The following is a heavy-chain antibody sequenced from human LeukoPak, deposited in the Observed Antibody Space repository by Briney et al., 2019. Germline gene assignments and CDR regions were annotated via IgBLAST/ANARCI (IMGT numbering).Heavy chain of an antibody. D-gene: IGHD1-1*01. CDR2: INHSGST. CDR1: GFTFSSFG. J-gene: IGHJ5*02. CDR3: ARLGTRRWFDP. Sequence: GSLRLSCAASGFTFSSFGMSWVRQPPGKGLEWIGEINHSGSTNYNPSLKSRVTISVDTSKNQFSLKLSSVTAADTAVYYCARLGTRRWFDPWGQGTLVTVSS. V-gene: IGHV4-34*01.